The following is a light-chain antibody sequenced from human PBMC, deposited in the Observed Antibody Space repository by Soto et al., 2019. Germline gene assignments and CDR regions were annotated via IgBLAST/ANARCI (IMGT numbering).Light chain of an antibody. CDR2: DAS. CDR1: QSVDTY. Sequence: EIVLTQSPATLSLSPGDRATLSCRASQSVDTYLAWYQHKPGQAPRLLIYDASNRATGIPARFSGSGSGTDFTLTISPLEPEDFAVYYCQQRNNWPPMYTFGQGTKLEI. CDR3: QQRNNWPPMYT. V-gene: IGKV3-11*01. J-gene: IGKJ2*01.